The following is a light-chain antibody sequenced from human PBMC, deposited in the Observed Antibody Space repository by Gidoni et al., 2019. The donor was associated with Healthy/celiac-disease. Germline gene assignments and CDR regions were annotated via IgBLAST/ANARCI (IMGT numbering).Light chain of an antibody. CDR1: QSVSSSY. CDR2: GAS. J-gene: IGKJ3*01. CDR3: QQYGSSLFT. Sequence: ELVLTKSPGTLSLSPGERATLSCRASQSVSSSYLAWYQQKPGQAPRLLIYGASSRATGIPDRFSGSGSGTDFTLTISRLEPEDFAVYYCQQYGSSLFTFGPGTKVDIK. V-gene: IGKV3-20*01.